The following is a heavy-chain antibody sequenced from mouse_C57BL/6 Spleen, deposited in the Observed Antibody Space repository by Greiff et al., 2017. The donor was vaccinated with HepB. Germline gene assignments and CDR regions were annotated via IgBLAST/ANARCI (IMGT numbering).Heavy chain of an antibody. CDR3: TTVGAHGYFDV. CDR2: IDPENGDT. Sequence: EVKLMESGAELVRPGASVKLSCTASGFNIKDDYMHWVKQRPEQGLEWIGWIDPENGDTEYASKFQGKATITADKSANTAYLQLSSLTSEDTAVYYCTTVGAHGYFDVWGTGTTVTVSS. CDR1: GFNIKDDY. J-gene: IGHJ1*03. V-gene: IGHV14-4*01. D-gene: IGHD1-1*02.